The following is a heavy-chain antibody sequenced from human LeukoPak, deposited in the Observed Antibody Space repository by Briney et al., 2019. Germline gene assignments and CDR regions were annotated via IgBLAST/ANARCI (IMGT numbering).Heavy chain of an antibody. CDR2: ISGSGGST. J-gene: IGHJ6*02. Sequence: GGSLRLSCAASGFTFSSYAMSWVRQASGKGLEWVSAISGSGGSTYYADSVKGRFTISRDNSKNTLYLQMNSLRAEDTAVYYCAKPGAAIGGYYYYGMDVWGQGTTVTVSS. CDR1: GFTFSSYA. CDR3: AKPGAAIGGYYYYGMDV. D-gene: IGHD2-2*02. V-gene: IGHV3-23*01.